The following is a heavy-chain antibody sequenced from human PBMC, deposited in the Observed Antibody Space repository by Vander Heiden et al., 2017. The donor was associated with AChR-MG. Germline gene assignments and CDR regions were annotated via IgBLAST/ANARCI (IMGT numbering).Heavy chain of an antibody. CDR1: GGSISSYY. CDR3: ARDHNMGFDY. D-gene: IGHD3-10*01. J-gene: IGHJ4*02. Sequence: QVQLQESCRGLVKPSETVSLTCSGSGGSISSYYWSWIRQPAGKGLEWIGRIYTSGSTNYNPSLKSRVTMSVDTSKNQFSLKLSSVTAADTAVYYCARDHNMGFDYWGQGTLVTVSS. V-gene: IGHV4-4*07. CDR2: IYTSGST.